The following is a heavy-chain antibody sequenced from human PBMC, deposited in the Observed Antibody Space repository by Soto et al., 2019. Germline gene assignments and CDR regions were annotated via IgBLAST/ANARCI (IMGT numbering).Heavy chain of an antibody. CDR2: ISYDGSNK. V-gene: IGHV3-30-3*01. CDR1: GFTFSSYA. J-gene: IGHJ4*02. Sequence: QVQLVESGGGVVQPGRSLRLSCAASGFTFSSYAMHGVRQAPGKGLEWVAVISYDGSNKYYADSVKGRFTISRDNSKNTLYLQMNSLRAEDTAVYYCARDPYYYDSSGYPSFDYWGQGTLVTVSS. CDR3: ARDPYYYDSSGYPSFDY. D-gene: IGHD3-22*01.